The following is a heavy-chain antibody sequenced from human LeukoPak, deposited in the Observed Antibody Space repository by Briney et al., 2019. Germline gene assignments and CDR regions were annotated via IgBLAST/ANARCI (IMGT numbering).Heavy chain of an antibody. V-gene: IGHV1-18*01. D-gene: IGHD3-22*01. Sequence: RASVKVSCKASGYTFTSYGISWVRQAPGQGLEWMGWISAYNGNTNYAQKLQGRVTMTTDTSTSTAYMELRSLRSDDTAVYYCARDLEPTPLPSGYSPEYYYYGMDVWGQGTTVTVSS. CDR2: ISAYNGNT. CDR3: ARDLEPTPLPSGYSPEYYYYGMDV. CDR1: GYTFTSYG. J-gene: IGHJ6*02.